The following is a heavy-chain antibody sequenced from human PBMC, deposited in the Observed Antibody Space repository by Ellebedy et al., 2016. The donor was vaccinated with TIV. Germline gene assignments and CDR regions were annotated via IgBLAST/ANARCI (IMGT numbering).Heavy chain of an antibody. J-gene: IGHJ5*02. V-gene: IGHV3-66*01. CDR1: GIIVSDYF. Sequence: PGGSLRLSCEASGIIVSDYFMNWVRQAPGKGLEWVSVLYPDAKTNYTDSVNGRFIVSRDSSKNTLYLQMNSLTSEDTAVYYCAGDPGGGGDVGDNWFDPWGQGTLVTVSS. CDR2: LYPDAKT. D-gene: IGHD3-16*01. CDR3: AGDPGGGGDVGDNWFDP.